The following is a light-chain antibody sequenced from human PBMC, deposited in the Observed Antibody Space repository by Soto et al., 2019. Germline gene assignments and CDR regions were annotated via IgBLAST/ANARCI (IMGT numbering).Light chain of an antibody. CDR2: EIN. CDR3: CSYAGTYYV. CDR1: NSDVGGYKY. Sequence: QSVLSQPPSAAGSPGQSVTISCTGTNSDVGGYKYVSWYQQHPGKAPKIMIYEINKRSSGVPDRSRGSKSGNTASLTISGLQAEDEAEYYCCSYAGTYYVFGTGTKVTVL. J-gene: IGLJ1*01. V-gene: IGLV2-8*01.